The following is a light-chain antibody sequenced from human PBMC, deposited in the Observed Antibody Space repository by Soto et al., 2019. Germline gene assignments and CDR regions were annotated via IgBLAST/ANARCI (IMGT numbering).Light chain of an antibody. CDR1: KLGDKY. V-gene: IGLV3-1*01. Sequence: SYELTQPPSVSVSPGQTASITCSGHKLGDKYACWYQQKPGQSPVLVMYRDTERPSGIPERFSGSNSGNTATLTISGTQAMDEADYYCQAWDSSTYVVFGGGTKLTV. CDR3: QAWDSSTYVV. J-gene: IGLJ2*01. CDR2: RDT.